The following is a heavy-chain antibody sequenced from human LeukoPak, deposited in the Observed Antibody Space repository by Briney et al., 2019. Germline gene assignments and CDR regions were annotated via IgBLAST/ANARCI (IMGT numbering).Heavy chain of an antibody. Sequence: PSETLSLTCAVYGGSFSGYYWSWIRQPPWKGLEWIGEINHSGSTNYNPSLKSRVTISVDTSKNQFSLKLSSVTAADTAVYYCASYCSGGSCYHTTFDYWGQGTLVTVSS. V-gene: IGHV4-34*01. CDR3: ASYCSGGSCYHTTFDY. J-gene: IGHJ4*02. D-gene: IGHD2-15*01. CDR1: GGSFSGYY. CDR2: INHSGST.